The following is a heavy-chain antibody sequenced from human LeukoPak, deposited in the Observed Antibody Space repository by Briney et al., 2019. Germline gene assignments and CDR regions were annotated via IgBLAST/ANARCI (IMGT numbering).Heavy chain of an antibody. J-gene: IGHJ6*03. V-gene: IGHV3-48*03. CDR2: ISSSGSTI. Sequence: GGSLRLSXAASGFTFRSYEMNWVRQTPGKGLEWLSYISSSGSTIYYADSVKGRFTISRDNAKNSLYLQMNSLRAEDTAVYYCARRSSSSYYYYYYMDVWGKGTTVTVSS. CDR1: GFTFRSYE. CDR3: ARRSSSSYYYYYYMDV. D-gene: IGHD6-13*01.